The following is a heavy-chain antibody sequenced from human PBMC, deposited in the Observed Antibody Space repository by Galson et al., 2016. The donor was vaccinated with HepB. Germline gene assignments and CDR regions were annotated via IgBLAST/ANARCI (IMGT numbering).Heavy chain of an antibody. CDR1: GGSLSGYY. V-gene: IGHV4-34*01. CDR2: INHSGRS. J-gene: IGHJ4*02. D-gene: IGHD1-14*01. Sequence: SETLSLTCAVYGGSLSGYYWSWIRQAPGKGLEWIGEINHSGRSKNNPSLKSRVTMSLDTSKNQISLKLSSVTAADTSVYYCARLVHGGTFFDSWGQGTLVTVSS. CDR3: ARLVHGGTFFDS.